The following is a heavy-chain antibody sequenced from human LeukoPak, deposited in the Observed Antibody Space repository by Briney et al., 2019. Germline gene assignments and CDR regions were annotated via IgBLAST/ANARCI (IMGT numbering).Heavy chain of an antibody. CDR1: GFTFSSYS. Sequence: GGSLRLSCAASGFTFSSYSMNWVRQAPGKGLEWVSSISSSSSYIYYADSVKGRFTISRDNAKNSLYLQMNSLRAEDTAVYYCARDRERNCSSTGCHGWGFDPWGQGTLVTVSS. J-gene: IGHJ5*02. CDR3: ARDRERNCSSTGCHGWGFDP. CDR2: ISSSSSYI. V-gene: IGHV3-21*01. D-gene: IGHD2-2*01.